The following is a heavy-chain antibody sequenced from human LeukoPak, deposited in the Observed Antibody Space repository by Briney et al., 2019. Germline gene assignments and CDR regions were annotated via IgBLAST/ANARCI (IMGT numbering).Heavy chain of an antibody. CDR1: GGSISSSSYY. D-gene: IGHD1-14*01. CDR2: IYYSGST. CDR3: ARRFRCPEY. Sequence: SETLSLTCTVSGGSISSSSYYWGWIRQPPGKGLEWIGSIYYSGSTYYNPSLKSRVTISVDTSKNQFSLKLSSVTAADTAVYYCARRFRCPEYWGQGILVTVSS. V-gene: IGHV4-39*01. J-gene: IGHJ1*01.